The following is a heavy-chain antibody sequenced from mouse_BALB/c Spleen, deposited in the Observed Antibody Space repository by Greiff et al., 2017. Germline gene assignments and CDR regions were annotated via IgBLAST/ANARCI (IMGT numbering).Heavy chain of an antibody. Sequence: EVKLMESGGGLVKPGGSLKLSCAASGFTFSSYAMSWVRQSPEKRLEWVAEISSGGSYTYYPDTVTGRFTISRDNAKNTLYLEMSSLRSEDTAMYYCARKEIYAMDYWGQGTSVTVSS. V-gene: IGHV5-9-4*01. CDR2: ISSGGSYT. CDR3: ARKEIYAMDY. CDR1: GFTFSSYA. J-gene: IGHJ4*01.